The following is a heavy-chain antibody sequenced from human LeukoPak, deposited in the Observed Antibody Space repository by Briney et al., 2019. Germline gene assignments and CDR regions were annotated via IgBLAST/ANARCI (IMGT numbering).Heavy chain of an antibody. D-gene: IGHD1-1*01. CDR2: IRYDGSNK. Sequence: GGSLRLSCAASGFTFSSYGMHWVRQAPGKGLEWVAFIRYDGSNKYYADSVKGRFTISRDNSKNTLYLQMNSLRAEDTAVYYCAKDPPHAGTPSYYFDYWGQGTLVTVSS. V-gene: IGHV3-30*02. CDR1: GFTFSSYG. CDR3: AKDPPHAGTPSYYFDY. J-gene: IGHJ4*02.